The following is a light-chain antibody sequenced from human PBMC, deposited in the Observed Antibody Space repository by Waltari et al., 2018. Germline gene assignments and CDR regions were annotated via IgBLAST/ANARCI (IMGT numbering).Light chain of an antibody. V-gene: IGLV4-69*01. Sequence: QLVLTQSPSASASLGASVKLTCTVSSGHSSNIIAWHQQQPQTGPRYLMKVNSDGSHTKGDGMPDRFSGSSSGAERYLTISSVQAEDEADYYGQTGGRGTWVFGGGTKLTVL. CDR1: SGHSSNI. CDR3: QTGGRGTWV. CDR2: VNSDGSH. J-gene: IGLJ3*02.